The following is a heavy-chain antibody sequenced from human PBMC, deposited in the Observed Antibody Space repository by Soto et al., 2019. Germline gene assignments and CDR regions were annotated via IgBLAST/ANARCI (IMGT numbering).Heavy chain of an antibody. D-gene: IGHD3-10*01. CDR3: ARDGTPYGSGSYRGYYYYYGMDV. V-gene: IGHV3-33*01. J-gene: IGHJ6*02. Sequence: QVQLVESGGGVVQPGRSLRLSCAASGFTFSSYGMHWVRQAPGKGLEWVAVIWYDGSNKYYADSVKGRFTISRENSKNTLYLQMNSLRAEDTAVYYCARDGTPYGSGSYRGYYYYYGMDVWGQGTTVTVSS. CDR1: GFTFSSYG. CDR2: IWYDGSNK.